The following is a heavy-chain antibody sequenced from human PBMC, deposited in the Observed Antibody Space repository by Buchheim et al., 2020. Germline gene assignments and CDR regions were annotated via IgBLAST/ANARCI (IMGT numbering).Heavy chain of an antibody. CDR2: IKQDGSEK. CDR3: ARGGKGGYSWVDFDY. J-gene: IGHJ4*02. D-gene: IGHD5-18*01. V-gene: IGHV3-7*01. Sequence: EVQLVESGGGLVQPGGSLRPSCAASGFTFSSYWMSWVRQAPGKGLEWVANIKQDGSEKYYVDSVKGRFTISRDNAKNSLYLQMNSLRAEDTAVYYCARGGKGGYSWVDFDYWGQGTL. CDR1: GFTFSSYW.